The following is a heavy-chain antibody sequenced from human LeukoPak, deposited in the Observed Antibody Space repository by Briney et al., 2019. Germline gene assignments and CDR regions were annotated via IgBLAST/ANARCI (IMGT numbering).Heavy chain of an antibody. CDR1: GFTFSSYG. Sequence: GRSLRLSCAASGFTFSSYGMHWVRQAPGKGLEWVAVISYDGSNKYYADSVKGRFTISRDNSQNTLYLQMNSLRAEDTAVYYCARGYTGFGSGSSLGYWGQGTLVTVSS. J-gene: IGHJ4*02. CDR3: ARGYTGFGSGSSLGY. D-gene: IGHD3-10*01. V-gene: IGHV3-30*03. CDR2: ISYDGSNK.